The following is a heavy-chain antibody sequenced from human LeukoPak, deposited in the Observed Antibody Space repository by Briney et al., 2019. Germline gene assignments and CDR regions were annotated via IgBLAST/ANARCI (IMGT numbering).Heavy chain of an antibody. D-gene: IGHD6-19*01. Sequence: GGSLRLSCAASGFTFSDYHMSWIRQAPGKGLEWVSYITTSGSDTNYPDSVKGRFTISRDNAKNSLYLHINSLRAEDTAVYYCASSAGALIDCWGQGTLVIVSS. CDR2: ITTSGSDT. V-gene: IGHV3-11*06. CDR1: GFTFSDYH. J-gene: IGHJ4*02. CDR3: ASSAGALIDC.